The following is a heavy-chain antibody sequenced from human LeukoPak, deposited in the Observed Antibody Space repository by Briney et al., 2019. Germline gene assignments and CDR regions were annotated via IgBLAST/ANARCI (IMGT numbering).Heavy chain of an antibody. CDR2: IYYSGST. CDR3: ARQRSRDGYNHLVNFDS. D-gene: IGHD5-24*01. J-gene: IGHJ4*02. Sequence: PSETLSLTCTVSGGSISSTTYYWGWIRRPPGKGLEWIGYIYYSGSTNYNPSLQSRVTLSVDTSKNQISLRLNSVTAADTAVYYCARQRSRDGYNHLVNFDSWGQGTLVTVSS. CDR1: GGSISSTTYY. V-gene: IGHV4-61*05.